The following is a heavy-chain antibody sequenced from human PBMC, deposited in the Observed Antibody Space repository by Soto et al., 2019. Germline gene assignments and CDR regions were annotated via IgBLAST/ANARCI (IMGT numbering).Heavy chain of an antibody. CDR1: GFTFTTYT. CDR2: ISSSSSYYT. D-gene: IGHD2-21*02. V-gene: IGHV3-21*01. Sequence: EVHLVESGGGLVKPGGSLRLSCAASGFTFTTYTMNWVRQAPGKGLEWVSSISSSSSYYTSYADSVKGRFAISRDNANNALYLQMNSLRAEDTAVYYCASGSAWWGPFDEWGLGTLVTVSS. CDR3: ASGSAWWGPFDE. J-gene: IGHJ4*02.